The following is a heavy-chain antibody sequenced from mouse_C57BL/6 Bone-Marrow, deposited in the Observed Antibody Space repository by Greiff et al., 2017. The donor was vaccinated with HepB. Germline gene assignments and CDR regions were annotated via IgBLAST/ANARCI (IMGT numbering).Heavy chain of an antibody. V-gene: IGHV1-64*01. CDR3: ARHGRLLLSFDY. D-gene: IGHD2-3*01. CDR2: IQPHSGST. J-gene: IGHJ2*01. Sequence: QVQLQQPGAELVKPWASVKLTCKASGYTFTSYWMHWVNQRPGQGREWIGMIQPHSGSTNYNEKFKSKATLTVDKSSSAAYMQLSSLTSEDSAVYYSARHGRLLLSFDYCGQGTTITVSS. CDR1: GYTFTSYW.